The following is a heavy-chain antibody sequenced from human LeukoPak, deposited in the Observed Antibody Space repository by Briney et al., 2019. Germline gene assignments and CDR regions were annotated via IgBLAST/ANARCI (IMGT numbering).Heavy chain of an antibody. V-gene: IGHV1-2*02. Sequence: ASVRVSCKASGYTFTGYYMHWVRQVPGQGLEWLGWISPNTGGTHYAQNFQDRVTMTRDTSISTAYMDLSRLRSDDTAVYYCARDRGYSGYDVWGQGTLVTVSS. J-gene: IGHJ4*02. CDR2: ISPNTGGT. D-gene: IGHD5-12*01. CDR3: ARDRGYSGYDV. CDR1: GYTFTGYY.